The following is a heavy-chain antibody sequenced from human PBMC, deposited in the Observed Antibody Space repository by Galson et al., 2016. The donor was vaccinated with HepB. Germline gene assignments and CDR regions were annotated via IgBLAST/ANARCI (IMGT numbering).Heavy chain of an antibody. J-gene: IGHJ5*02. CDR1: GYTLTSYD. V-gene: IGHV1-8*01. CDR2: MNPNSGNT. D-gene: IGHD1-26*01. CDR3: ARGSIPIGLIVELNWFDP. Sequence: SVKVSCKASGYTLTSYDINWVRQATGQGLEWMGWMNPNSGNTGYAQKFQGRVTMTRNTSRSTAYMELSSLRSEDTAVYYCARGSIPIGLIVELNWFDPWGQGTLVTVSS.